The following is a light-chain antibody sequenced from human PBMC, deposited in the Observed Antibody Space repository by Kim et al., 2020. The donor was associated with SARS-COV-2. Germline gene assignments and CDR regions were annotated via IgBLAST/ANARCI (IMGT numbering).Light chain of an antibody. CDR2: DVS. Sequence: IPISCTGTSRDVGCYNYVSWYQQHPGKAPKLMIYDVSNRPSGVSNRFSGSKSGNTASLTISGLQAEDEADYYCSSYTSSSTLEVVFGGGTQLTVL. CDR1: SRDVGCYNY. V-gene: IGLV2-14*03. CDR3: SSYTSSSTLEVV. J-gene: IGLJ2*01.